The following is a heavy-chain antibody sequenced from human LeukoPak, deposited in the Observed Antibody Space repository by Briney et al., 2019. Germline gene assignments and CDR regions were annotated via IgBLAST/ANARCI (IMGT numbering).Heavy chain of an antibody. CDR3: ARSTKGYSDH. J-gene: IGHJ4*02. CDR2: ISSSGTTV. V-gene: IGHV3-48*02. D-gene: IGHD6-13*01. Sequence: GGSLRLSCAASGFTSSSYYMNWVRQAPGKGLDWVSYISSSGTTVYYADSVEGPFTISRDNAKNSLYLHMHSLRDDDTAVYYCARSTKGYSDHWGQGTLVTVSS. CDR1: GFTSSSYY.